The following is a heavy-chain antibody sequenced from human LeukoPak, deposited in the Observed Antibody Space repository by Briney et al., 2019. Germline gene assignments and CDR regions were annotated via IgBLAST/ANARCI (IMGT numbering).Heavy chain of an antibody. CDR1: GYTFTSYA. Sequence: ASVKVSCKASGYTFTSYAMNWVRQAPGQGLEWMGWINTNTGNPKYAQGFTGGVVFSLDTSVSTAYLQISSLKAEDTAVYYCARVVGCGGDCYSGISDYWGQGTLVTVAS. D-gene: IGHD2-21*02. CDR2: INTNTGNP. J-gene: IGHJ4*02. CDR3: ARVVGCGGDCYSGISDY. V-gene: IGHV7-4-1*02.